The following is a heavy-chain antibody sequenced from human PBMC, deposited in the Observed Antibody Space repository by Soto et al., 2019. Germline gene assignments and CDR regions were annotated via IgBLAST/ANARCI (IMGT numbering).Heavy chain of an antibody. J-gene: IGHJ4*02. D-gene: IGHD3-9*01. CDR1: GGSISISSYY. V-gene: IGHV4-39*01. Sequence: PSETLTLACTFSGGSISISSYYWGWIRQPPGKGVPWLARIYYSGSTYYNPSLKSRVTISVDTSKNQFSLKLSSVTAADTAVYYCARVVGGLRYFDWLVEHHFHYYFDYWGQGTLVTVSS. CDR3: ARVVGGLRYFDWLVEHHFHYYFDY. CDR2: IYYSGST.